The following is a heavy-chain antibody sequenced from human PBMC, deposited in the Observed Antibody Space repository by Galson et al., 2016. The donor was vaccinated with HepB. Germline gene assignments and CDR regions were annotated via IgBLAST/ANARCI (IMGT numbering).Heavy chain of an antibody. J-gene: IGHJ4*02. Sequence: SETLSLTCTVSGVTVSSGSYYWSWIRQPPGKGLEWIGYIYYSGTTNYNPSLKSRVTISLHTSKNQFSLNLSSVTAADTAVYYCARDSFHPGITSAAGHGVVYWGQGTLVTVSS. CDR1: GVTVSSGSYY. D-gene: IGHD6-13*01. CDR3: ARDSFHPGITSAAGHGVVY. V-gene: IGHV4-61*01. CDR2: IYYSGTT.